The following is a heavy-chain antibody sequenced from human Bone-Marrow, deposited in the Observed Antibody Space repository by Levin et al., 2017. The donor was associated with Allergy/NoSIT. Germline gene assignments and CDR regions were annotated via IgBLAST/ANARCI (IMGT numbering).Heavy chain of an antibody. J-gene: IGHJ3*02. CDR3: ARLVGDCGVGSCALNAFDI. D-gene: IGHD2-15*01. Sequence: GESLKISCKTSGYIFTGYYIHWVRLAPGQGLEWMGWINPNRGGTNYAQRFHGRVTMTANKSLSTAYMELSSLRSDDTAVFFCARLVGDCGVGSCALNAFDIWGQGTVLTVVS. CDR1: GYIFTGYY. V-gene: IGHV1-2*02. CDR2: INPNRGGT.